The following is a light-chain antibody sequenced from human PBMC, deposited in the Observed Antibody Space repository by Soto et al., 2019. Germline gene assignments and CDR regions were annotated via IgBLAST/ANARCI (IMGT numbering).Light chain of an antibody. Sequence: DIQMTQSPSSVSASVVYRVTITCLASQAISSWLAWYQQRPGRAPKLLIYSASSLQNGAPSRFTGSGSGTDFTLTITSLQPDDTAIYYCQQARSFPLTFGGGTKVDNK. V-gene: IGKV1-12*01. CDR3: QQARSFPLT. CDR1: QAISSW. J-gene: IGKJ4*01. CDR2: SAS.